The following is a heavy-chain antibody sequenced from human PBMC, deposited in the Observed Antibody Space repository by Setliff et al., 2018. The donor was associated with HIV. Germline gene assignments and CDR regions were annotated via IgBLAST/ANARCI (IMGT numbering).Heavy chain of an antibody. CDR2: IIPIFGTA. V-gene: IGHV1-69*13. J-gene: IGHJ4*02. D-gene: IGHD6-19*01. Sequence: VKVSCKASGGTFSSYAISWVRQAPGQGPEWMGGIIPIFGTANYAQKFQGRVTITADESTSTAYMELSSLRSEDTAVYYCARDRVIGSGWSQWGQGTLVTVSS. CDR3: ARDRVIGSGWSQ. CDR1: GGTFSSYA.